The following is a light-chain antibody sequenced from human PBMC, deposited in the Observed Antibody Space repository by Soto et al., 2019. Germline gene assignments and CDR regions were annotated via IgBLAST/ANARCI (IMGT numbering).Light chain of an antibody. CDR1: QSVSSSY. J-gene: IGKJ1*01. Sequence: EILFMQSPGTLSLSPGERATLSCRASQSVSSSYLAWYQQKPGQAPRLLIYGASSRATGIPDRFRGSGSGTDFTLTISRLEPEDFATYYCQQSYSTLWTFGQGTKV. V-gene: IGKV3-20*01. CDR3: QQSYSTLWT. CDR2: GAS.